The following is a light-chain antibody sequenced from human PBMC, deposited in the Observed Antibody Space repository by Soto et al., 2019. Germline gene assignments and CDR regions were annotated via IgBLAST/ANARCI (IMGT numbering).Light chain of an antibody. Sequence: QSVLTQPPSVSGAPGQRVTISCTGISSNIGAGYDVHWYQQLPGTAPKLLIYGNSNRPSGVPDRLSGSKSGTSASLAITGLRAEDEGDYYCQSYDSSLSGWVFGGGTKLTVL. CDR1: SSNIGAGYD. CDR2: GNS. CDR3: QSYDSSLSGWV. J-gene: IGLJ3*02. V-gene: IGLV1-40*01.